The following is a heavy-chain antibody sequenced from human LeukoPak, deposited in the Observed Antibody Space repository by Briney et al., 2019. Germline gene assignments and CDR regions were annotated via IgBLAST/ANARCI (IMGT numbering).Heavy chain of an antibody. D-gene: IGHD3-10*01. CDR2: MNPNSGNT. CDR1: GYTFTSYD. CDR3: ASLSMVRGEARTGIDY. Sequence: GASVKVSCKASGYTFTSYDINWVRQATGQGLEWMGWMNPNSGNTGYAQKFQGRVTMTRNTSISTAYMELSSLRSEDTAVYYCASLSMVRGEARTGIDYWGQGTLVTVSS. J-gene: IGHJ4*02. V-gene: IGHV1-8*01.